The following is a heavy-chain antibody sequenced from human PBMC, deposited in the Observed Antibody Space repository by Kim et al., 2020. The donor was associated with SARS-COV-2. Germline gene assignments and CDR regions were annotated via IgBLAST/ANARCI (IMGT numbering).Heavy chain of an antibody. J-gene: IGHJ3*02. CDR3: ARAVAGRPISFDI. CDR1: GGSISSYY. CDR2: IYYSGST. Sequence: SETLSLTFTVSGGSISSYYWSWIRQPPGKGLEWIGYIYYSGSTNYNTSLMSRVTISVDTSKHQFSLKLSSVTAADTAVYYFARAVAGRPISFDIWGQGT. D-gene: IGHD6-19*01. V-gene: IGHV4-59*01.